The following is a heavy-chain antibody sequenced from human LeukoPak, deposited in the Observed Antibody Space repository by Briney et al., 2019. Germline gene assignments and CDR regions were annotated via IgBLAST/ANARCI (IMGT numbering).Heavy chain of an antibody. D-gene: IGHD3-3*01. CDR3: ARSSGVVVKY. CDR2: IITIFGTA. V-gene: IGHV1-69*01. Sequence: GASVKLSCKASGGTFSSYAISWVPQAPGQGLEGMGGIITIFGTANYAQKLQGRVTITADESTSTAYMELSSLRSEDTAVYYCARSSGVVVKYWGQGTLVTVSS. J-gene: IGHJ4*02. CDR1: GGTFSSYA.